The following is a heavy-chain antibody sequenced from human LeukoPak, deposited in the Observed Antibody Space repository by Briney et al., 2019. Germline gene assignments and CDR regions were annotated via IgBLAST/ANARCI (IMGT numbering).Heavy chain of an antibody. J-gene: IGHJ4*02. CDR3: ARAITVATPSLAY. V-gene: IGHV3-74*01. D-gene: IGHD4-23*01. Sequence: PGGSLRLSCAASGFTFSSYWMRWVRQAPGKGLVWVSRISGDGISTSYADSVKGRFTISRDNAKNTLYLQMNSLRAEDTALYYCARAITVATPSLAYWGQGTLVTVSS. CDR1: GFTFSSYW. CDR2: ISGDGIST.